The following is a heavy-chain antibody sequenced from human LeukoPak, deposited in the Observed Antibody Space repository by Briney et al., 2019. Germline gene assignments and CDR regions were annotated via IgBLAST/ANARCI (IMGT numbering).Heavy chain of an antibody. J-gene: IGHJ4*02. Sequence: PGGSLRLSCAASGFTFSGYDMSWVRQAPGKGLEWVANIKQDGSEKYYVDSVKGRFTISRDNAKNSLYLQMNSLRAEDTAVYYCASRLAAAGSAPFDYWGQGTLVTVSS. CDR1: GFTFSGYD. D-gene: IGHD6-13*01. CDR3: ASRLAAAGSAPFDY. V-gene: IGHV3-7*01. CDR2: IKQDGSEK.